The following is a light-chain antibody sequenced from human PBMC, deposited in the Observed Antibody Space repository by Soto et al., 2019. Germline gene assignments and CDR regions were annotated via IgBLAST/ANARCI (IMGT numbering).Light chain of an antibody. J-gene: IGKJ5*01. V-gene: IGKV3-15*01. CDR3: QQYDNWPIT. CDR1: QSVSSN. CDR2: GAS. Sequence: EIALKQSPATLSLFPWERATLSWRASQSVSSNLAWYQQKPGQAPRLFIYGASTRATAIPPRFSGSGSGTEFTLTISSLQSEDFAVYYCQQYDNWPITFGQGTRLE.